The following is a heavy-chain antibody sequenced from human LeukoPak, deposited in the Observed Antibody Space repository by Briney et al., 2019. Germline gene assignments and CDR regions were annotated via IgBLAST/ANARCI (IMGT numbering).Heavy chain of an antibody. J-gene: IGHJ4*02. CDR1: GYSFTNYY. V-gene: IGHV1-46*01. D-gene: IGHD3-22*01. CDR2: INPRRSNT. CDR3: ARPGVEHECASSGSFDS. Sequence: ASVKVSRKASGYSFTNYYIHWVRQAPAQGLEWMGIINPRRSNTDYAQKFQGRVTITRDTSTSTVDMEVRSLSSEDAAVYYCARPGVEHECASSGSFDSWGQGTLVIVSS.